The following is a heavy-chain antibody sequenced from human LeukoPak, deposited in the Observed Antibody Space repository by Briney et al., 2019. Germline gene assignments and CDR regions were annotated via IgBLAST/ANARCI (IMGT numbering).Heavy chain of an antibody. CDR2: IYYSGST. Sequence: SETLSLTCTVSGGSISSSSYYWGWIRQPPGKGLQWIGSIYYSGSTYYNPSLKSRVTISVDTSKNQFSLKLSSVTAADTAAYYCARHDPMATIKYYFDYWGQGTLVTVSS. CDR1: GGSISSSSYY. CDR3: ARHDPMATIKYYFDY. V-gene: IGHV4-39*01. D-gene: IGHD5-24*01. J-gene: IGHJ4*02.